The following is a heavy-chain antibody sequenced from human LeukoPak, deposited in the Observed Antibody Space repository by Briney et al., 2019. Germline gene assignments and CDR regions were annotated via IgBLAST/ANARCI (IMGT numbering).Heavy chain of an antibody. CDR2: ISSSSSYI. CDR1: GFTFSSYS. CDR3: AREFSGYDFWSGYYTGNYYYGMDV. Sequence: PGGSLRLSCAASGFTFSSYSRNWVRQAPGKGLEWVSSISSSSSYIYYADSVKGRFTISRDNAKNSLYLQMNSLRAEDTAVYYCAREFSGYDFWSGYYTGNYYYGMDVWGQGTTVTVSS. V-gene: IGHV3-21*01. J-gene: IGHJ6*02. D-gene: IGHD3-3*01.